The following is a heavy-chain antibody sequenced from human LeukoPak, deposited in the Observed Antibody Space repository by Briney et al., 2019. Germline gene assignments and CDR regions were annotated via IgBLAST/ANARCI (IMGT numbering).Heavy chain of an antibody. D-gene: IGHD4-17*01. CDR2: INPNTAGT. CDR3: ATSDGDYEAGYYYYMAV. CDR1: AYTFTGYY. Sequence: ASVKVSCKASAYTFTGYYFHWVRQAPGQGLEWMAWINPNTAGTNYAQKFLGRVTLTWDTSIRTAYMELNSLTSDDTAVYYCATSDGDYEAGYYYYMAVWGKGTSVTV. J-gene: IGHJ6*03. V-gene: IGHV1-2*02.